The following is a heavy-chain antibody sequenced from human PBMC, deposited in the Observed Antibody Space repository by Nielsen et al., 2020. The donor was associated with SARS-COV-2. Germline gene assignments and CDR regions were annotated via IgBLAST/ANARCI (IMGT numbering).Heavy chain of an antibody. D-gene: IGHD6-13*01. V-gene: IGHV3-30*02. CDR1: GFTFSNYG. CDR2: IWYDGSNK. J-gene: IGHJ4*02. Sequence: GESLKISCAASGFTFSNYGMHWARQAPGKGLEWVAVIWYDGSNKYYADSVKGRFTISRDNSKNTLYLQMNSLRAEDTAVYYCAMIAAAGGWDYWGQGTLVTVSS. CDR3: AMIAAAGGWDY.